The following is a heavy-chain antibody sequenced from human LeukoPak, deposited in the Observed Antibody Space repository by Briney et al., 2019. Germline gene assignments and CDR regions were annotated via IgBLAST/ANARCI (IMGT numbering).Heavy chain of an antibody. V-gene: IGHV4-39*01. Sequence: KSSETPSLTCTVSGGSISSSSYYWGWIRQPPGKGLEWIGSIYYSGSTYYNPSLKSRVTISVGTSKNQFSLKLSSVTAADTAAYYCARLVVAATILGHYFDYWGQGTLVTVSS. J-gene: IGHJ4*02. CDR2: IYYSGST. D-gene: IGHD2-15*01. CDR3: ARLVVAATILGHYFDY. CDR1: GGSISSSSYY.